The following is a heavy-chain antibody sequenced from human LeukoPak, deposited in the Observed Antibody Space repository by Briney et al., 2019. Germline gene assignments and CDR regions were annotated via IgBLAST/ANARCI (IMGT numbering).Heavy chain of an antibody. D-gene: IGHD3-3*01. J-gene: IGHJ6*02. CDR2: IYYGGNT. CDR3: ARVTYSRGYSTGYYYHIDV. CDR1: GASISGNY. V-gene: IGHV4-59*01. Sequence: PSETLCLLCSVLGASISGNYRGWIRQPPGKGPEWIGYIYYGGNTNYNPSLKSRVTMSLDTSKIQFSLKLTSVTTADTPVYFCARVTYSRGYSTGYYYHIDVWGQGTTVTVSS.